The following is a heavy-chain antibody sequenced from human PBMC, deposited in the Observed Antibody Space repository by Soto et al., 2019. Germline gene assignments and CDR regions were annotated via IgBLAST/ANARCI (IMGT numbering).Heavy chain of an antibody. D-gene: IGHD6-6*01. CDR2: INPNSGGT. Sequence: SAKVSCKASTYTFTGYYMHWVRQAPGQGLEWMGWINPNSGGTNYAQKFQGRVTMTRDTSISTAYMELSRLRSDDTAVYYCARGSEYSSSRYAFDIRGQGTMVTVSS. V-gene: IGHV1-2*02. CDR3: ARGSEYSSSRYAFDI. J-gene: IGHJ3*02. CDR1: TYTFTGYY.